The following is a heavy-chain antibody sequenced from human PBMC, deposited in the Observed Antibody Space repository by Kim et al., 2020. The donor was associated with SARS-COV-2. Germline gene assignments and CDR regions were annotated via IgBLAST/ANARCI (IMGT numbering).Heavy chain of an antibody. V-gene: IGHV3-23*01. Sequence: GGSLRLSCVASGFTFSDFDMSWVRQGPGKGLEWVSSISSSVRRTYYADSVKGRITISRDNSKNTLFLQMSSLGAEDTAIYYCAKGAAGAKWFDPWGQGT. CDR2: ISSSVRRT. D-gene: IGHD6-13*01. CDR1: GFTFSDFD. J-gene: IGHJ5*02. CDR3: AKGAAGAKWFDP.